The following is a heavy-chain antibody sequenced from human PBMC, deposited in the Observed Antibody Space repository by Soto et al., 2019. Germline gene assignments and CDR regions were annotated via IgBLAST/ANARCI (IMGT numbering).Heavy chain of an antibody. Sequence: EVQLVESGGGLVHLGGSRRLSCAASGFTFSSYWMTWVRQAPGKGLEWVANIKHDGSEKYYVDSVKGRFTISRDNARNSVFLEMKSLRAEDTAVYSCVRYRSGSYLEGFDYWGQGTLVTVSS. V-gene: IGHV3-7*01. CDR2: IKHDGSEK. CDR3: VRYRSGSYLEGFDY. J-gene: IGHJ4*02. D-gene: IGHD1-26*01. CDR1: GFTFSSYW.